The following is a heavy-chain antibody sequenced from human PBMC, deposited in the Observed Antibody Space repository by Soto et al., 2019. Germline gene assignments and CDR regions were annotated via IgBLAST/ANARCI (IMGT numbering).Heavy chain of an antibody. CDR3: ARRVGSTSPWGYYYYGMDV. CDR1: RYPFSSHG. V-gene: IGHV1-18*01. J-gene: IGHJ6*02. D-gene: IGHD2-2*01. Sequence: APRKVSCKASRYPFSSHGFNWVRQGPGQGLWWMGWISAYNGNTNYAQKLQGRVAMTTDTSTSTAYMELRSLRSDDTAVYYCARRVGSTSPWGYYYYGMDVWGQGTTVTVSS. CDR2: ISAYNGNT.